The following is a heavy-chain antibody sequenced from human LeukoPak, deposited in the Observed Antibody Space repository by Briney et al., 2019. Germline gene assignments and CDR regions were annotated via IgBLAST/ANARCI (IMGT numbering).Heavy chain of an antibody. D-gene: IGHD5-24*01. CDR3: ARLRRDGYRAYYMDV. J-gene: IGHJ6*03. CDR1: GYTFTSYD. CDR2: MNPNSGNT. Sequence: ASVKVSCKASGYTFTSYDINWVRQATGQGLEWMGWMNPNSGNTGYAQKFQGRVTITRNTSISTAYMELSSLRSEDTAVYYCARLRRDGYRAYYMDVWGKGTTVTVSS. V-gene: IGHV1-8*03.